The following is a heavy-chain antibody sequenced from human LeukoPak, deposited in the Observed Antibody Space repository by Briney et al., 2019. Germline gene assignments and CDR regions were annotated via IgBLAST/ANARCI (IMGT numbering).Heavy chain of an antibody. CDR3: ARGGRGSGSYLSEY. CDR2: IRQDGSDK. Sequence: GGSLRLSCAASGFTFSSYSMNWVRQAPGKGLEWVANIRQDGSDKYYVDSVKGRFTISRDNAQNLVFLQMTGLRAEDTAVYYCARGGRGSGSYLSEYWGQGTLVTVSS. D-gene: IGHD3-10*01. J-gene: IGHJ4*02. CDR1: GFTFSSYS. V-gene: IGHV3-7*01.